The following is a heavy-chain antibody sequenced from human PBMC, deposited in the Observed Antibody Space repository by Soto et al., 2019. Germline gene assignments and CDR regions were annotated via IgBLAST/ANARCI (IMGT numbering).Heavy chain of an antibody. CDR2: INAGNGNT. CDR1: GYTFTGYA. CDR3: ARSFSPDENWFDP. V-gene: IGHV1-3*01. Sequence: ASVKVSCKASGYTFTGYAMHWVRQAPGQRLEWMGWINAGNGNTKYSQKFQGRVTITRDTSASTAYMELSSVTAADTAVYYCARSFSPDENWFDPWGQGTLVTVSS. J-gene: IGHJ5*02.